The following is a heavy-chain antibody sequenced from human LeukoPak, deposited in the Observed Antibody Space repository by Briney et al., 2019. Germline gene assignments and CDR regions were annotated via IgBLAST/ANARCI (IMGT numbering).Heavy chain of an antibody. J-gene: IGHJ4*02. CDR3: AKDIELFVS. V-gene: IGHV3-23*01. CDR2: LSHGGTRT. CDR1: GFTFRNFA. Sequence: GGSLRLSCAASGFTFRNFAMSWVRQAPGNGLEWVSGLSHGGTRTFYAASVKGRFTISRDDSNSTLFLQMDSLRVEDTATYYCAKDIELFVSWGQGTLVIVSS. D-gene: IGHD1-26*01.